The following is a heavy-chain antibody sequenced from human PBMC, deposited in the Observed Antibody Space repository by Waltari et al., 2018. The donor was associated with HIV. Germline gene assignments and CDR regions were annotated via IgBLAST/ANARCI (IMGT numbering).Heavy chain of an antibody. D-gene: IGHD3-10*01. Sequence: VESGGTPVQPGESLRLSCKASGFVFGSHWMHWVRQRPGKGLIWVSRIDSDGRVKVYADTVKGRFTISRDNTKNLLFLEMKSLRVEDSGIYYCVKDVAVTHYGVYYSGLDVWGQGTTVTV. CDR3: VKDVAVTHYGVYYSGLDV. CDR2: IDSDGRVK. J-gene: IGHJ6*02. V-gene: IGHV3-74*02. CDR1: GFVFGSHW.